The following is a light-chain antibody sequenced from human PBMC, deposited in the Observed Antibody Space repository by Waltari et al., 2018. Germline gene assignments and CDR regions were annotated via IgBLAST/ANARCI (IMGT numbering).Light chain of an antibody. CDR1: NNNIGPYG. CDR3: STWDHSLNGRV. V-gene: IGLV1-44*01. Sequence: QSALNQEASVSGTVGQKVTLSCTGNNNNIGPYGVGWYKQISHGPPKSVMFGISRPPGIPDRFSGSTSRATASLAISGLQPEDEGDYFCSTWDHSLNGRVFGGGTRLTVL. J-gene: IGLJ3*02. CDR2: GI.